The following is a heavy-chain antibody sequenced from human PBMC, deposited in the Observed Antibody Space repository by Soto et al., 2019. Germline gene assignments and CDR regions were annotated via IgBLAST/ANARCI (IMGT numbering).Heavy chain of an antibody. J-gene: IGHJ5*02. CDR1: GYSFTSNW. D-gene: IGHD1-7*01. Sequence: EVQLVQSGPEVKKSGESLKITCKGSGYSFTSNWIGWVRQMPGKGLEWMGIIYPSDSDTRYSPSFQGQVTISADKSFSTAYLQWSSLKASDNAMYYFARPPSGTTSFFETCGQGTVVTVSA. CDR3: ARPPSGTTSFFET. CDR2: IYPSDSDT. V-gene: IGHV5-51*03.